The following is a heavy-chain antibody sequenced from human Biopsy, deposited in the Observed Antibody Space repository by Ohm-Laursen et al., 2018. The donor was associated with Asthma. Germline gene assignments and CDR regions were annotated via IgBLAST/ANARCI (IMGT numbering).Heavy chain of an antibody. V-gene: IGHV4-39*01. Sequence: PGTLSLTCTVSGGSMSSSSYYWGWIRQPPGKGLEWMGSISYTGSAYHNPSLKSRVPISVDTSKNHFSLKLTLVTAADTAVYYCARHWDWGSFFDYWGQGTPVTVSS. D-gene: IGHD7-27*01. CDR1: GGSMSSSSYY. CDR2: ISYTGSA. J-gene: IGHJ4*02. CDR3: ARHWDWGSFFDY.